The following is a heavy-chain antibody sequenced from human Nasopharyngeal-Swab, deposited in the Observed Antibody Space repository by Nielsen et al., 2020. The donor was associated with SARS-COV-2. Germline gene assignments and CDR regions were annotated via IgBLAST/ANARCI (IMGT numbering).Heavy chain of an antibody. CDR3: ARVEWSGVWFGDLPTAEYFQH. J-gene: IGHJ1*01. V-gene: IGHV3-7*03. D-gene: IGHD3-10*01. Sequence: GESLKISCAASGFTFSSYWMSWVRKAPGKGLEWVANIKQDGSEKYYVDSVKGRFTISRDNAKNSLYLQMNSLRAEDTAVYYFARVEWSGVWFGDLPTAEYFQHWGQGTLVTVSS. CDR1: GFTFSSYW. CDR2: IKQDGSEK.